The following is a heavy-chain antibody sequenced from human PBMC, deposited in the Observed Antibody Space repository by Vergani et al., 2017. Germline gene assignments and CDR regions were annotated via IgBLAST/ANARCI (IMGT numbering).Heavy chain of an antibody. CDR3: VREGSYCGSTTCRNPSYVYYYHMDV. J-gene: IGHJ6*03. CDR2: ISYDGSNK. D-gene: IGHD2-21*01. CDR1: RFIFSSYA. V-gene: IGHV3-30*04. Sequence: QVQLVESGGGVVQPGRSLRLSCAASRFIFSSYAMHWVRQAPGKGLEWVAVISYDGSNKYYADSVKGRFTISRDNSKNTLDLLMSSLRAEDTAIYYCVREGSYCGSTTCRNPSYVYYYHMDVWGEGTTVTVSS.